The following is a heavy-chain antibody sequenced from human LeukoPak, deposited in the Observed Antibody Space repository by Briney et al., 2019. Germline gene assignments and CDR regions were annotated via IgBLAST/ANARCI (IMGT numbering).Heavy chain of an antibody. J-gene: IGHJ5*02. Sequence: PGGSLRLSCAASGFTFSSYWMSWVRQAPGKGLEWVANIKQDGSEKYYVDSVKGRFTISRDNAKNSLYLQMNSLRAEDTAVYYCARFGVYDFWSGYYQTPIWERYNWFDPWGQGTLVTVSS. CDR1: GFTFSSYW. CDR3: ARFGVYDFWSGYYQTPIWERYNWFDP. V-gene: IGHV3-7*01. D-gene: IGHD3-3*01. CDR2: IKQDGSEK.